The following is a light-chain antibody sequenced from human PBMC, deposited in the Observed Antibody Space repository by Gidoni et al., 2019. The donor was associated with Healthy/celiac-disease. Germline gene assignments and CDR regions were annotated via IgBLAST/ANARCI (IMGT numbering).Light chain of an antibody. Sequence: QSALTQPPSASGSPGQSVTISCTGTSSDVGCYNYVSWYQQHPSKGPKPLIYEVSKRPPGVPDRFSGSKSGNTASLTVSGLQAEDEADYYCSSYAGSNNFNVFGTGTKVTVL. V-gene: IGLV2-8*01. CDR2: EVS. CDR1: SSDVGCYNY. CDR3: SSYAGSNNFNV. J-gene: IGLJ1*01.